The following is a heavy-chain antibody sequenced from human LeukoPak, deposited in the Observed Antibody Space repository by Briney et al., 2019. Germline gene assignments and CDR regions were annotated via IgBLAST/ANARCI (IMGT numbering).Heavy chain of an antibody. CDR1: GFTFSSYG. CDR3: ARTYYYGMDV. Sequence: SGGSLRLSCAASGFTFSSYGMHWVRQAPGKGLEWVAVISYDGSNKYYADSVKGRFTISRDNSKNTLYLQMNSLRAEDTAVYYCARTYYYGMDVWGQGTTVTVSS. J-gene: IGHJ6*02. V-gene: IGHV3-30*03. CDR2: ISYDGSNK.